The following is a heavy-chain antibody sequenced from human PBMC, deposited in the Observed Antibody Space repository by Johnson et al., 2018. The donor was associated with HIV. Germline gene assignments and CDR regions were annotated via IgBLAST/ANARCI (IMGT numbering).Heavy chain of an antibody. D-gene: IGHD2-2*01. CDR1: GFTFSSYA. Sequence: VQLVESGGGVVQPGGSLRLSCAASGFTFSSYAMHWVRQAPGKGLEWVSVIYSGGSTYYADSVKGRFTISRDNSKNTLYLQMNRVRAEDTAVYYCARGLGSRSAFDIWGQGTMVTVSS. CDR2: IYSGGST. CDR3: ARGLGSRSAFDI. J-gene: IGHJ3*02. V-gene: IGHV3-66*01.